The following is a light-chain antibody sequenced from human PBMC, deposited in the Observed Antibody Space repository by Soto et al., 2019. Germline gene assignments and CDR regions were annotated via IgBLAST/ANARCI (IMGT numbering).Light chain of an antibody. CDR3: AAWNDRPYLWV. CDR1: SSNIGSNA. V-gene: IGLV1-44*01. CDR2: RDN. Sequence: QSVLTQPPSASGTPGQRVSISCSGSSSNIGSNAVHWYQQFPGTAPRLLIYRDNQRPSGVPDRFSGSKSGTSAFLVISGLQSEDEADYYCAAWNDRPYLWVFGGGTKVTVL. J-gene: IGLJ3*02.